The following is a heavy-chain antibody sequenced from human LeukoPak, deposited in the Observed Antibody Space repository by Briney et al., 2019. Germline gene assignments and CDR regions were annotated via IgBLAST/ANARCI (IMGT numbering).Heavy chain of an antibody. CDR1: GFTFDDYA. V-gene: IGHV3-43D*03. CDR3: AKGGSVAARPLFDY. CDR2: ITWDGGSA. J-gene: IGHJ4*02. Sequence: GGSLRLSCAVSGFTFDDYAMHWVRQAPGKGLEWVSLITWDGGSASYADSVRGRFTISRDNNKSSLYLQMNSLRVEDTAVYHCAKGGSVAARPLFDYWGQGTLVTVSS. D-gene: IGHD6-6*01.